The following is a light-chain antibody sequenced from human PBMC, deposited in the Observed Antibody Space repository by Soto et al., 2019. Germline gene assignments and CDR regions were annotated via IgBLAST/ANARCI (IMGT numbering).Light chain of an antibody. CDR2: DAS. Sequence: DIQMTQSPSSPTASVGDRVTITCQTSQNISKFLIWYQQSPGKAPNLLISDASNLEAGVPSRFSGRGSGTHFTLTISSLQPEDIGRYFCHQYDDLPYTFGQGTRLQIK. J-gene: IGKJ2*01. CDR1: QNISKF. CDR3: HQYDDLPYT. V-gene: IGKV1-33*01.